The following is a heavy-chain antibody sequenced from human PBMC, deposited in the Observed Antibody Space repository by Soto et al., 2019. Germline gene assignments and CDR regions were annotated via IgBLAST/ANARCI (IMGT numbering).Heavy chain of an antibody. Sequence: GGSLRLSCVASGFTFSSFVMHWVRQAPGKGLEGVALISYDGNNKYHADSVKGRFTISRDNSKNTMYLQMNSLRAEDTAVYYCVKVFSGYFDYWGQGTLVTV. V-gene: IGHV3-30-3*01. CDR1: GFTFSSFV. CDR3: VKVFSGYFDY. D-gene: IGHD2-15*01. CDR2: ISYDGNNK. J-gene: IGHJ4*02.